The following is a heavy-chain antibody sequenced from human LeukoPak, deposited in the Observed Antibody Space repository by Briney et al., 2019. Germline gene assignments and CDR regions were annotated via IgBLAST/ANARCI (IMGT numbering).Heavy chain of an antibody. V-gene: IGHV6-1*01. CDR2: TYYRSKWYN. J-gene: IGHJ5*02. CDR1: GDSVSSNSAA. CDR3: AREPDIVATIEFDEQGGGHDNWFDP. Sequence: SQALSLTCAISGDSVSSNSAAWNWIRQSPSRGLEWLGRTYYRSKWYNDYAVSVKSRITINPDTSKNQFSLQLNSVTPEDTAVYYCAREPDIVATIEFDEQGGGHDNWFDPWGQGTLVTVSS. D-gene: IGHD5-12*01.